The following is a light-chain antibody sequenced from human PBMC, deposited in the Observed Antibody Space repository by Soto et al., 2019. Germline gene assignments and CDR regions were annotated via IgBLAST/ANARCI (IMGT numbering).Light chain of an antibody. CDR1: QGIRND. J-gene: IGKJ1*01. Sequence: AIQMTQSPSSVSASVGDRVTITCRASQGIRNDLGWYQQKPGIAPKLLIYAASSLQTGVPSRFSGSGSGTDFTLTISSLQPDDFATYYCQQYNSYSFGQGTKVDIK. V-gene: IGKV1-6*01. CDR3: QQYNSYS. CDR2: AAS.